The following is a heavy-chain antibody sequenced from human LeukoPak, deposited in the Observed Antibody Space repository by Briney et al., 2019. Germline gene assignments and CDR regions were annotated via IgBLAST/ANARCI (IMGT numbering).Heavy chain of an antibody. CDR3: ASEVRGYYFDY. J-gene: IGHJ4*02. CDR1: GFTFSSYA. CDR2: ISYDGSNK. V-gene: IGHV3-30-3*01. D-gene: IGHD3-10*01. Sequence: GGSLRLSCAASGFTFSSYAMHWVRQAPGEGLEWVAVISYDGSNKYYADSVKGRFTISRDNSKNTLYLQMNSLRAEDTAVYYCASEVRGYYFDYWGQGTLVTVSS.